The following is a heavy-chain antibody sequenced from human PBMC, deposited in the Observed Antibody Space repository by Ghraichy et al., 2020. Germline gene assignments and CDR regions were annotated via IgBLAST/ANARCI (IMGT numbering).Heavy chain of an antibody. J-gene: IGHJ5*02. V-gene: IGHV1-24*01. CDR2: FDPEDGET. CDR1: GYTLTELS. Sequence: ASVKVSCKVSGYTLTELSMHWVRQAPGKGLEWMGGFDPEDGETIYAQKFQGRVTMTEDTSTDTAYMELSSLRSEDTAVYYCATVRLHYGDYAIRGFDPWGQGTLVTVSS. CDR3: ATVRLHYGDYAIRGFDP. D-gene: IGHD4-17*01.